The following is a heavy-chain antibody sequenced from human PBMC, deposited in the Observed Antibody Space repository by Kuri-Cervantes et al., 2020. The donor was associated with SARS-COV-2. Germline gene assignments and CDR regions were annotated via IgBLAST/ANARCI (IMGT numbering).Heavy chain of an antibody. CDR3: ARESPFG. J-gene: IGHJ4*02. CDR2: ISGSGGDT. CDR1: GFPFSSYG. D-gene: IGHD2/OR15-2a*01. V-gene: IGHV3-23*01. Sequence: GGSLRLSCAASGFPFSSYGMSWVRQAPGKGLEWVSGISGSGGDTYYADSVKGRFIISRDNSKNTLYLQMNSLRAEDTAVYSCARESPFGWGQGTLVTVSS.